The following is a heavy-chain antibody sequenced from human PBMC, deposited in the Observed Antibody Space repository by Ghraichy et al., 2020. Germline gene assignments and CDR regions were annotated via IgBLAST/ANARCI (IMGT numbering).Heavy chain of an antibody. V-gene: IGHV3-30*18. J-gene: IGHJ3*02. CDR3: AKTYYYDSSGYNDAFDI. Sequence: LSLTCAASGFTFSSYGMHWVRQAPGKGLEWVAVISYDGSNKYYADSVKGRFTISRDNSKNTLYLQMNSLRAEDTAVYYCAKTYYYDSSGYNDAFDIWGQGTMVTVSS. CDR1: GFTFSSYG. CDR2: ISYDGSNK. D-gene: IGHD3-22*01.